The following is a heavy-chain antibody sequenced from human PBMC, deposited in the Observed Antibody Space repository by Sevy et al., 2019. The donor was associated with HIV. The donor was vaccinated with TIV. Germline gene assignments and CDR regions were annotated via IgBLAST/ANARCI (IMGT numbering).Heavy chain of an antibody. J-gene: IGHJ5*02. Sequence: GGSLRLSCAASGFTFNFHGMHWVHQAPGKGLEWVAFIWHDGSNKYMADSVKGRFTISRDNSKNTLFLQMNSLTVEDTAVYYCARETDNSARWLDPWGQGTLVTASS. V-gene: IGHV3-30*02. CDR1: GFTFNFHG. D-gene: IGHD4-4*01. CDR3: ARETDNSARWLDP. CDR2: IWHDGSNK.